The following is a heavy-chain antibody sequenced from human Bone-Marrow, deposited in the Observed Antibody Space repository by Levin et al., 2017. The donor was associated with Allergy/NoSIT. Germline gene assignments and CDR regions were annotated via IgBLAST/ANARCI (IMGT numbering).Heavy chain of an antibody. Sequence: SQTLSLTCNVSGYSISSGFYYWSWIRQHPERGLELIGYLYYIGKTYYNPSLESRVTISVDTSENHFSLRLNSVTAADTAVYYCARVRNSWFDPWGQGTLVTVSS. J-gene: IGHJ5*02. D-gene: IGHD4-11*01. V-gene: IGHV4-31*03. CDR2: LYYIGKT. CDR3: ARVRNSWFDP. CDR1: GYSISSGFYY.